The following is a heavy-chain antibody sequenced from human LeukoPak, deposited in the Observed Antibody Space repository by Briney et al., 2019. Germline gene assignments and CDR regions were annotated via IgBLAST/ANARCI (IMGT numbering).Heavy chain of an antibody. J-gene: IGHJ4*02. Sequence: TGGSLRLSCAASGFTFSSYGMHWVRQAPGKGLEWVAVIWYDGSNKYYADSVRGRFTISRDNSKSTLYLQMNSLRAEDTAVYYCAKDGLVGATTPWGQGTLVTASS. CDR1: GFTFSSYG. CDR3: AKDGLVGATTP. V-gene: IGHV3-33*06. D-gene: IGHD1-26*01. CDR2: IWYDGSNK.